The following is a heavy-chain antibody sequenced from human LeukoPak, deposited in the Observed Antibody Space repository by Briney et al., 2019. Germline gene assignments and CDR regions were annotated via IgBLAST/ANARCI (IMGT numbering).Heavy chain of an antibody. D-gene: IGHD2-2*01. Sequence: ASVKVSRKASGYTFTGYYMHWVRQAPGQGLEWMGWIDPNSGGTNYAQKFQGRVTMTRDTSISTAYMELSRLRSDDTAVYYCARDGDCSSTSCYASIDYWGQGTLVTVSS. J-gene: IGHJ4*02. CDR3: ARDGDCSSTSCYASIDY. V-gene: IGHV1-2*02. CDR2: IDPNSGGT. CDR1: GYTFTGYY.